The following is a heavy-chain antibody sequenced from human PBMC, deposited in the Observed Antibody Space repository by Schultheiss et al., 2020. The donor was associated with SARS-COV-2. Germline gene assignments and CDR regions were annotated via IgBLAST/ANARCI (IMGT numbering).Heavy chain of an antibody. J-gene: IGHJ5*02. D-gene: IGHD6-19*01. CDR2: IYYSGST. CDR1: SGSISSYY. Sequence: SETLSLTCTVSSGSISSYYWSWIRQPPGKGLEWIGYIYYSGSTNYNPSLKSRVTISVDTSKNQFSLKLSSVTAADTAVYYCARERRSLWQWLVWFDPWGQGTLVTVSS. CDR3: ARERRSLWQWLVWFDP. V-gene: IGHV4-59*12.